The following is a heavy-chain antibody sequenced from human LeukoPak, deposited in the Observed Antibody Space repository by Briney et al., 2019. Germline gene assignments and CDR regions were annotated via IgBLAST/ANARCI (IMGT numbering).Heavy chain of an antibody. J-gene: IGHJ3*02. V-gene: IGHV1-69*04. D-gene: IGHD2-2*01. CDR3: ARDRTSSSFDAFDI. CDR2: IIPILGIA. CDR1: GGTFSSYA. Sequence: GSSVKVSCKASGGTFSSYAISWVRQAPGQGLEWMGRIIPILGIANYAQKFQGRVPITADKSTSTAYMELSSLRSEDTAVYYCARDRTSSSFDAFDIWGQGTMVTVSS.